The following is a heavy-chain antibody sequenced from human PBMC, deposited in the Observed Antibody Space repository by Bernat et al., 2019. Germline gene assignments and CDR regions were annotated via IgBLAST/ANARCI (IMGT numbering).Heavy chain of an antibody. CDR3: ARDERFLGWLPYYMDV. CDR1: GFTFSSYW. J-gene: IGHJ6*03. V-gene: IGHV3-7*03. Sequence: EVQLVESGGGLVQPGGSLRLSCAASGFTFSSYWMSWVRQAPGKGLEWVANIKQDGSEKYYVDSVKGRFTISRDNAKNSLYLQMNSLRAEDTAVYYCARDERFLGWLPYYMDVWGKGTTVTVSS. CDR2: IKQDGSEK. D-gene: IGHD3-3*01.